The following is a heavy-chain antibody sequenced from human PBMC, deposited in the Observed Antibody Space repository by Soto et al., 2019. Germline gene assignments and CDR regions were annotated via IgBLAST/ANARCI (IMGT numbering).Heavy chain of an antibody. J-gene: IGHJ4*02. CDR3: ARETWDYDDSSGTLDY. V-gene: IGHV3-33*01. Sequence: QVQLVESGGGVVQPGRSLRLSCAASGFTFSSYGMHWVRQAPGKGLEWVAVIWYDGSNKYYADSVKGRFTISRDNSKNSLYLQMNSRRAEDTAVYYCARETWDYDDSSGTLDYWGQGTLVTVSS. CDR1: GFTFSSYG. CDR2: IWYDGSNK. D-gene: IGHD3-22*01.